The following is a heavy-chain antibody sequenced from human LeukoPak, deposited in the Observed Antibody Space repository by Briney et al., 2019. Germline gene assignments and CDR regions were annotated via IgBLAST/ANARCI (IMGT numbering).Heavy chain of an antibody. J-gene: IGHJ3*02. CDR3: AKGGTGYHDAFDI. D-gene: IGHD3/OR15-3a*01. V-gene: IGHV3-9*01. CDR1: GFRFDDYG. CDR2: ISWNSGSI. Sequence: GGSLSLSCVAPGFRFDDYGMHWVRQAPGKGLEWVSGISWNSGSIGYAGSVKGRFTISRDNAKNSLYLQMNSLRPEDTALYYCAKGGTGYHDAFDIWGQGTVVTVSS.